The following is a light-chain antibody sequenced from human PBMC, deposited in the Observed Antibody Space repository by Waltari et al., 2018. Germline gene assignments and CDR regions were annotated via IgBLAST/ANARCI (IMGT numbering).Light chain of an antibody. CDR2: AAS. J-gene: IGKJ1*01. CDR1: QGVRND. CDR3: LQDYSYPRT. V-gene: IGKV1-6*01. Sequence: AIQMTQSPSSLSASIGDRVTITCRASQGVRNDVGWYQQKPGKAPKLPVYAASTLHIGVPSRFSGSGSDTDFTLTVTNLQPEDFATYYCLQDYSYPRTFGQGTRVEIK.